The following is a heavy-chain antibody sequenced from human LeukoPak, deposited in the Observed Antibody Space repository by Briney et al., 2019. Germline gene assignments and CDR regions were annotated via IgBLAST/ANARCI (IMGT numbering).Heavy chain of an antibody. V-gene: IGHV1-2*02. CDR2: INPNSGGT. CDR1: GYTFTGYY. CDR3: ARAEGSGYSVDY. Sequence: GASVKVSCKASGYTFTGYYVHWVRQAPGQGLEWMGWINPNSGGTNYAQKFQGRVTMTRDTSISTAYMELSRLRSDDTAVYYCARAEGSGYSVDYWGQGTLVTVSS. D-gene: IGHD3-3*01. J-gene: IGHJ4*02.